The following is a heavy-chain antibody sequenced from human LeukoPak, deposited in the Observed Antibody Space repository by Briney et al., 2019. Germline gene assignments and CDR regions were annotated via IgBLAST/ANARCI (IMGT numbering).Heavy chain of an antibody. CDR3: AKDPSLIAAEAYFDY. D-gene: IGHD6-13*01. Sequence: GGSLRLSCAASGLTFSSYAMSWVRQAPGKGLEWVSAISGSGGSTYYADSVKGRFTISRDNSKNTLYLQMNSLRAEDTAVYYCAKDPSLIAAEAYFDYWGQGTLVTVSS. CDR2: ISGSGGST. V-gene: IGHV3-23*01. CDR1: GLTFSSYA. J-gene: IGHJ4*02.